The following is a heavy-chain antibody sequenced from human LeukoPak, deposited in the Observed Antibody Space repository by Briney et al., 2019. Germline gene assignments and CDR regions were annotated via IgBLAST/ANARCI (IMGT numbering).Heavy chain of an antibody. V-gene: IGHV4-59*01. D-gene: IGHD2-15*01. CDR3: ARGRYCSGGSCYND. Sequence: SETLSLTCTVSGGSISSYYWSWIRQPPGKGLEWIGYIYYSESTNYNPSLKSRVTISLDTSKNQFSLKLSSVTAADTAVYYCARGRYCSGGSCYNDWGQGTLVAVSS. CDR2: IYYSEST. CDR1: GGSISSYY. J-gene: IGHJ4*02.